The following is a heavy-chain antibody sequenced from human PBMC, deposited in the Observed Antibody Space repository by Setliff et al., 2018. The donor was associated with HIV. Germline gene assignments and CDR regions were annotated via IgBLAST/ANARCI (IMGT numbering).Heavy chain of an antibody. CDR2: ISPIIGNA. V-gene: IGHV1-69*10. Sequence: GASVKVSCKASGGTFSSYAITWVRQAPGQGLEWMGGISPIIGNANYAQKFQGRITITADKSTSTAYMELSSLRSEDTAVYYCATDCAVVGGTGSLDSWGQGTLVTVSS. CDR3: ATDCAVVGGTGSLDS. CDR1: GGTFSSYA. J-gene: IGHJ4*02. D-gene: IGHD1-26*01.